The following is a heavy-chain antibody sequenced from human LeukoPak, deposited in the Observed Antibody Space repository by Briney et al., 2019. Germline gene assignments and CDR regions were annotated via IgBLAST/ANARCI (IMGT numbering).Heavy chain of an antibody. D-gene: IGHD6-13*01. CDR3: ARHAYSSLWYDY. V-gene: IGHV4-59*08. Sequence: SETLSLTCTVSGVSINSYYWIWIRQPPGKGLEWFGHIYYSGSTNYNPFLRSRVTISVDTSKNQFSLKLSSVTAADTAVYYCARHAYSSLWYDYWGQGTLVTVSS. CDR1: GVSINSYY. J-gene: IGHJ4*02. CDR2: IYYSGST.